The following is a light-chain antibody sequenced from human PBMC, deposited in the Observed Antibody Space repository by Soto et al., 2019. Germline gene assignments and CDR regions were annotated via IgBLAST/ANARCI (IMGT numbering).Light chain of an antibody. J-gene: IGLJ1*01. CDR1: SSNIGAGFD. V-gene: IGLV1-40*01. CDR3: QSYDISLRGNV. Sequence: QLVLTQPPSVSVAPGQRVIMSCTGSSSNIGAGFDVHWYQQLPGSAPTLLIYGNTNRPTGVPDRFSGAKGGTSASLTITGLQADDEADYYCQSYDISLRGNVFGTGTKLTVL. CDR2: GNT.